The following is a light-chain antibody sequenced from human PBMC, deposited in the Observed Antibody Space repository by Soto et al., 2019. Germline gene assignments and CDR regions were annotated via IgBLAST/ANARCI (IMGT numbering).Light chain of an antibody. V-gene: IGKV1-39*01. Sequence: DIQMTQSPSSLFASVGERVTITCRASQNISIYLNWYQQKPGKAPKLLIYTVANLQIGVPTRFSADGSGTDFTLTISSLQPEDFATYYCQQSSSTPPFTFGPGTKVDIK. J-gene: IGKJ3*01. CDR3: QQSSSTPPFT. CDR2: TVA. CDR1: QNISIY.